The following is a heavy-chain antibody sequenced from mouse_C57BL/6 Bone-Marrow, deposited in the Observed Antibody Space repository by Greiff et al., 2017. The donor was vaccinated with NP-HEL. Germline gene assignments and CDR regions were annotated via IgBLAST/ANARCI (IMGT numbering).Heavy chain of an antibody. V-gene: IGHV8-8*01. D-gene: IGHD2-1*01. Sequence: QVTLKVSGPGILQPSQTLSLTCSSSGFSLSAFCMGVGWIRQPSGKGLVWLVHIWWDDDMYYHPALKSRPTISKDTSKHPVFLKIANVDTADTATYYCARSLLYSLNAMDYWGRGTSVTVSS. CDR3: ARSLLYSLNAMDY. CDR2: IWWDDDM. CDR1: GFSLSAFCMG. J-gene: IGHJ4*01.